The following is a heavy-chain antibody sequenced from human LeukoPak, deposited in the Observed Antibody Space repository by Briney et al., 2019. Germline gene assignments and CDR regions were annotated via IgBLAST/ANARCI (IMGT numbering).Heavy chain of an antibody. J-gene: IGHJ4*02. CDR1: GFSFSNAW. D-gene: IGHD3-22*01. V-gene: IGHV3-23*01. CDR2: ISGSGGST. Sequence: PGGSLRLSCAASGFSFSNAWMSWVRQAPGKGLEWVSAISGSGGSTYYADSVKGRFTISRDNSKNTLYLQMNSLRAEDTAVYYCATHDSSGYYYFDYWGQGTLVTVSS. CDR3: ATHDSSGYYYFDY.